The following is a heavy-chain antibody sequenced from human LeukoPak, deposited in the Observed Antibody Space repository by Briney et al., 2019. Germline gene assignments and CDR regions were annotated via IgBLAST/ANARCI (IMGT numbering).Heavy chain of an antibody. CDR1: GFTFSDYY. J-gene: IGHJ5*02. CDR3: ARDGAAAGWNWFDP. D-gene: IGHD6-13*01. CDR2: ISTRGDTI. V-gene: IGHV3-11*04. Sequence: GGSLRLSCAASGFTFSDYYMSWIRQAPGKGLEWVSYISTRGDTIHYADSVKGRFTISRDNAKNSLYLQMNSLRAEDTAVYYCARDGAAAGWNWFDPWGQGTLVTVSS.